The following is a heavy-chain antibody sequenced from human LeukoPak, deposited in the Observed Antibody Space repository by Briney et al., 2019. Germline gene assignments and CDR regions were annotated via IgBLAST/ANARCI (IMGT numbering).Heavy chain of an antibody. CDR2: INPSGGST. CDR1: GYTFTSYY. D-gene: IGHD5-18*01. CDR3: ARRGVDGYSYGPDAFDI. J-gene: IGHJ3*02. V-gene: IGHV1-46*01. Sequence: ASVKVSCKASGYTFTSYYMHWVRQAPGQGLEWMGIINPSGGSTSYAQKFQGRVTMTRDTSTSTVYMKLSSLRSEDTAVYYCARRGVDGYSYGPDAFDIWGQGTMVTVSS.